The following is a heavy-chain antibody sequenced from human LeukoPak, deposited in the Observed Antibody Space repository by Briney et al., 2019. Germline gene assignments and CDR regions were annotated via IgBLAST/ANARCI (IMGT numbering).Heavy chain of an antibody. V-gene: IGHV4-59*01. CDR3: ARDGGVGATEDY. CDR1: GGSISSYY. J-gene: IGHJ4*02. Sequence: SETLSLTCTVSGGSISSYYWSWIRQPPGKGLEWIGYIYYSGSTNYNPSLKSRVTISVDTSKNQFSLKLSSVTAADTAVYYCARDGGVGATEDYWGQGTLVTVSS. D-gene: IGHD1-26*01. CDR2: IYYSGST.